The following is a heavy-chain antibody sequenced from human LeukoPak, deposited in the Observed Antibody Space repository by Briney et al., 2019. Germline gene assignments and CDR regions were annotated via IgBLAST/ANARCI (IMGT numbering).Heavy chain of an antibody. Sequence: ASVKVSCKASGYTFTGYYMHWMRQAPAQGLEWMGWINPNSGGTNYAQKFQGRVTMTRDTSISTAYMELSRLRSDDTAVYYCASYYVYGSGSYSDYWGQGTLVTVSS. D-gene: IGHD3-10*01. CDR3: ASYYVYGSGSYSDY. CDR1: GYTFTGYY. J-gene: IGHJ4*02. CDR2: INPNSGGT. V-gene: IGHV1-2*02.